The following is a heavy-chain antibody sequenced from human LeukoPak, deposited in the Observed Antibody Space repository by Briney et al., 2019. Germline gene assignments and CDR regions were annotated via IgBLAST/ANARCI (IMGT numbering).Heavy chain of an antibody. D-gene: IGHD3-22*01. CDR2: IKSKTDGGTT. CDR3: TRRDSSGCYSFDY. CDR1: GFTFSNAW. V-gene: IGHV3-15*01. J-gene: IGHJ4*02. Sequence: GGSLRLSCAASGFTFSNAWMSWVRQAPGKGLEWVGRIKSKTDGGTTDYAAPVKGRFTISRDDSKNSLYLQMNSLKTGDTAVYYCTRRDSSGCYSFDYWGQGTLVTVSS.